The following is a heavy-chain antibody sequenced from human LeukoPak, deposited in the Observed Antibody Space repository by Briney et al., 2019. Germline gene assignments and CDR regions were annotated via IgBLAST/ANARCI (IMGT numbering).Heavy chain of an antibody. CDR2: ICSGGST. CDR3: AREEGYSNYYIY. Sequence: PGGSLRLSCAASGFTFSSYAMSWVRQAPGKGLEWVSVICSGGSTYYADSVKGRFTISRDNSKNTLYLQMNSLRAEDTAVYYCAREEGYSNYYIYWGQGTLVTVSS. CDR1: GFTFSSYA. V-gene: IGHV3-53*01. D-gene: IGHD4-11*01. J-gene: IGHJ4*02.